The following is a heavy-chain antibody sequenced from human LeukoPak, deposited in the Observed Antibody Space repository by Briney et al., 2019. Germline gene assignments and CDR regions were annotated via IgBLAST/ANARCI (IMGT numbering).Heavy chain of an antibody. Sequence: AGSLRLSCTASGFTFSIHGVHWVRQAPGKGLEWVAVIWYDGSNKYYADSVKGRFTICRDNSKNTLYLQMNSLRAEDTALYYCARDKAAVGLIDVWGQGTTVTVSS. CDR1: GFTFSIHG. CDR2: IWYDGSNK. CDR3: ARDKAAVGLIDV. V-gene: IGHV3-33*01. D-gene: IGHD6-13*01. J-gene: IGHJ6*02.